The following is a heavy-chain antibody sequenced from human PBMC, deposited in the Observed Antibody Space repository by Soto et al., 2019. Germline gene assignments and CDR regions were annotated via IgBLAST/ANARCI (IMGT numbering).Heavy chain of an antibody. D-gene: IGHD2-15*01. J-gene: IGHJ4*02. CDR2: ISYDGSSK. Sequence: QVQLVESGGGVVQPGRPLGLSCAASGFTFSSYAMHWVRQAPGKGLEWVAVISYDGSSKYYADSVKGRFTISRDDSKNTLYLHMNSLRAEDKAVYYCAKGSGGSCYSNLDYWGQGTLVTVSS. V-gene: IGHV3-30*18. CDR3: AKGSGGSCYSNLDY. CDR1: GFTFSSYA.